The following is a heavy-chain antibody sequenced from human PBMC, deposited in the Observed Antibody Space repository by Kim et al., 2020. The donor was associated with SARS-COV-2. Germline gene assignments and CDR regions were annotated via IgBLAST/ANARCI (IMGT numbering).Heavy chain of an antibody. V-gene: IGHV3-33*08. CDR2: IWYDGSNT. CDR1: GFTFSSYG. CDR3: ERDEHSSGWYIDY. J-gene: IGHJ4*02. D-gene: IGHD6-19*01. Sequence: GGSLRLSCAASGFTFSSYGMHWVRQAPGKGLEWVAAIWYDGSNTYYADSVKGRFTISRDNSKNTLYLQMNSLRAEDTAVYYCERDEHSSGWYIDYWGQGTLVTVSS.